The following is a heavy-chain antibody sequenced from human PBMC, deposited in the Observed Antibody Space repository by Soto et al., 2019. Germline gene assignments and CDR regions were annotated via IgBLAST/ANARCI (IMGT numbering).Heavy chain of an antibody. D-gene: IGHD6-19*01. J-gene: IGHJ4*02. CDR3: ARDKGGGWYYFDS. CDR1: GFLFSDFD. CDR2: IYNAGDA. Sequence: PGGSLRLSCAASGFLFSDFDMTWVRQAPGKGLEWVAVIYNAGDAYYADSVQGRFTISRDGTKNTLHLQINRLSDEDTAVYYCARDKGGGWYYFDSWGQGTLVTVSS. V-gene: IGHV3-53*01.